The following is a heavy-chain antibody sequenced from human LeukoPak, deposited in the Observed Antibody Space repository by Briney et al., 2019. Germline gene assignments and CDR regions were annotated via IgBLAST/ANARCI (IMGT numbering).Heavy chain of an antibody. J-gene: IGHJ5*02. Sequence: SETLSLTCAVYGGSFSGYYWSWIRQPPGKGLEWIGEINHSGSTNYNPSLKSRVTISVGTSKNQFSLKLSSVTAADTAVYYCARLGFWSGYFVDPWGQGTLVTVSS. V-gene: IGHV4-34*01. D-gene: IGHD3-3*01. CDR2: INHSGST. CDR3: ARLGFWSGYFVDP. CDR1: GGSFSGYY.